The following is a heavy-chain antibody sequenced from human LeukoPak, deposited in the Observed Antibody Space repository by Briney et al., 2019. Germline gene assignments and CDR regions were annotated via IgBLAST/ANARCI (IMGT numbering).Heavy chain of an antibody. CDR3: ARVGNYDFPFDY. J-gene: IGHJ4*02. Sequence: SVKVSCKASGGTFSSYAISWVRQAPGQGLEWMGGTIPIFGTANYAQKFQGRVTITADESTSTAYMELSSLRSEDTAVYYCARVGNYDFPFDYWGQGTLVTVSS. CDR1: GGTFSSYA. D-gene: IGHD3-3*01. V-gene: IGHV1-69*13. CDR2: TIPIFGTA.